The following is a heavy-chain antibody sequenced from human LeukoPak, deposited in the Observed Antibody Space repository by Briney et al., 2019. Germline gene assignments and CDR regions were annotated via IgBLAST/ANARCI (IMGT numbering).Heavy chain of an antibody. Sequence: GGSLRLSCAASGFTFSNYAMSWVRQAPGKRLEWVSAISGGGGTTYYADSVKGRFTISRDNSKNTLYLQMNSLRAEDTAVYYCAKADIVGAWSHYFDYWGQGTLITVSS. CDR3: AKADIVGAWSHYFDY. CDR1: GFTFSNYA. D-gene: IGHD1-26*01. V-gene: IGHV3-23*01. J-gene: IGHJ4*02. CDR2: ISGGGGTT.